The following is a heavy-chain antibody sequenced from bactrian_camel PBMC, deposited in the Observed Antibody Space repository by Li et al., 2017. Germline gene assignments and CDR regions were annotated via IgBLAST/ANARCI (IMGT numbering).Heavy chain of an antibody. Sequence: HVQLVESGGGLVQPGGSLKLSCAASGYTYGTYCMAWFRQAPGKEREGVAGIDDDGSAMYADSVKGRFTIARDNAKSTVSLQMNGLKFEDTALYYCSTSRTTYWGQGTQVTVS. CDR2: IDDDGSA. CDR3: STSRTTY. V-gene: IGHV3S26*01. CDR1: GYTYGTYC. J-gene: IGHJ4*01.